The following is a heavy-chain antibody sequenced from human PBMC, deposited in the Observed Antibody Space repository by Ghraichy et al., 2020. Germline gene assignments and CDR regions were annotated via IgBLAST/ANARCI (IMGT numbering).Heavy chain of an antibody. Sequence: SETLSLNCTASGESISSNDYYWGWIRQPPGKGLEWLGSMSYSGSTYYNPSLKSRVTISADASVNQFSLRLTGATAADTALYFCSRGDSVVVSRLDLWGQGVRVNVSP. CDR3: SRGDSVVVSRLDL. V-gene: IGHV4-39*02. J-gene: IGHJ5*02. CDR2: MSYSGST. CDR1: GESISSNDYY. D-gene: IGHD2-15*01.